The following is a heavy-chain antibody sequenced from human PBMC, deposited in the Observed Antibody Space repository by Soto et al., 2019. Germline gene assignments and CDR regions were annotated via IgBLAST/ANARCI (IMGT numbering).Heavy chain of an antibody. CDR3: ARGPPSFTVFGEMLYGMDV. CDR1: GYTFTGDY. Sequence: ASVKVSCKASGYTFTGDYMHWVRQAPGQGLEWMGWINPNSGGTNYVQKFQGWVTMTRDTSISTAYMELSRLRSDDTAMYYCARGPPSFTVFGEMLYGMDVWGQGTTVTVSS. CDR2: INPNSGGT. D-gene: IGHD3-3*01. V-gene: IGHV1-2*04. J-gene: IGHJ6*02.